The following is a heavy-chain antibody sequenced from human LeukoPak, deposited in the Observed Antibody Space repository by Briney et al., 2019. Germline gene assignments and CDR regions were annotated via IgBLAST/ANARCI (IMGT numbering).Heavy chain of an antibody. V-gene: IGHV3-23*01. D-gene: IGHD1-14*01. CDR3: ASRSEAFDL. Sequence: HPGGSLRLSCAASGFVFSSYSMSWVRQVPGKGLEWVSAISASGASTYYAEFVKGRFTISRDNSKNTVEMQMNSLRAEDTALYYCASRSEAFDLWGQGTKVIVSS. CDR2: ISASGAST. CDR1: GFVFSSYS. J-gene: IGHJ3*01.